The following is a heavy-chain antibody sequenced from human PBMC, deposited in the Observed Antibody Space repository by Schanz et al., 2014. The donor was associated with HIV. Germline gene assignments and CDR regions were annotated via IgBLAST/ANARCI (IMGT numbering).Heavy chain of an antibody. CDR2: INTNTRGNT. Sequence: QVQLEQSGAEVKKPGASVTVSCRSSGYTFTGHYMHWVRQAPGQGLEWMGWINTNTRGNTIYAQKFQGRVTMTRDMSVSTAYMELRSLRPDDTALYFCARDAIAVTGPSAHWGPGTLVTVSS. CDR1: GYTFTGHY. J-gene: IGHJ4*02. D-gene: IGHD6-19*01. V-gene: IGHV1-2*02. CDR3: ARDAIAVTGPSAH.